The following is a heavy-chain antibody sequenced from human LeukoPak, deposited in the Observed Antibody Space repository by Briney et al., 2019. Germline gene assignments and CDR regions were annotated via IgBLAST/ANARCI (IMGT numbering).Heavy chain of an antibody. Sequence: SETLSLTCTVSGGSISSYYWSWLRQPPGKGLEWIGYIYYSGSTNYNPSLKSRVTISVDTSKNQFSLKLSSVTAADTAVYYCARWRPIAAAGMSGMDVWGQGTTVTVSS. D-gene: IGHD6-13*01. J-gene: IGHJ6*02. V-gene: IGHV4-59*08. CDR2: IYYSGST. CDR3: ARWRPIAAAGMSGMDV. CDR1: GGSISSYY.